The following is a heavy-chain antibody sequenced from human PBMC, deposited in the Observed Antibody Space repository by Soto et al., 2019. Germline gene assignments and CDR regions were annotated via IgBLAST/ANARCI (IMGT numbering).Heavy chain of an antibody. CDR1: GFTFSSYG. CDR3: ARDRVSIAARRVGNFVDV. V-gene: IGHV3-33*01. Sequence: GGSLRLSCAASGFTFSSYGMHWVRQAPGKGLEWVAVIWYDGSNKYYADSVKGRFTISRDNSKNTLYLQMNSLRAEDTAVYYCARDRVSIAARRVGNFVDVWGKGTTVTVSS. CDR2: IWYDGSNK. J-gene: IGHJ6*04. D-gene: IGHD6-6*01.